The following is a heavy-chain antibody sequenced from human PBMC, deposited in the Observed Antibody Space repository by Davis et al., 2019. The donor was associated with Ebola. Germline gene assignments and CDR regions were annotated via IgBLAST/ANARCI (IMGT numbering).Heavy chain of an antibody. CDR2: IYYSGST. V-gene: IGHV4-34*01. D-gene: IGHD2-21*01. CDR1: GGSFSGYY. J-gene: IGHJ3*02. CDR3: ASGVVAFDI. Sequence: MPSETLSLTCAVYGGSFSGYYWSWIRQPPGKGLEWIGSIYYSGSTYYNPSLKSRVTISVDTSKNQFSLKLSSVTAADTAVYYCASGVVAFDIWGQGTMVTVSS.